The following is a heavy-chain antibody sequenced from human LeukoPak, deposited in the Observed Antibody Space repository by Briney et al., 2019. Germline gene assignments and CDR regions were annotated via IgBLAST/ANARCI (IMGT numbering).Heavy chain of an antibody. Sequence: ASVKVSCKVSGYTLTELSMHWVRQAPGKGLEWMGGFDPEDGETIYAQKFQGRVTMTEDTSTDTAYMELSSLRSEDTAVYYCARATYYDFWSGYLYYWGQGTLVTVSS. J-gene: IGHJ4*02. V-gene: IGHV1-24*01. CDR1: GYTLTELS. CDR2: FDPEDGET. CDR3: ARATYYDFWSGYLYY. D-gene: IGHD3-3*01.